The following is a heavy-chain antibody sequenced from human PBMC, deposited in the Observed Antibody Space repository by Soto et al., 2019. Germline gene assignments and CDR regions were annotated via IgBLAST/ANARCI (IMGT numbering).Heavy chain of an antibody. J-gene: IGHJ4*02. V-gene: IGHV4-39*02. Sequence: SETLSLTCAVSGASISSSSFYWGWFRQPPGKGLEWIGSIRYGGDASYIPSLKSRVTISIDTSKNYFSLSLRSVTAADTAIYYCAKDASCYSCGAWGQGVPVTVSS. CDR2: IRYGGDA. CDR3: AKDASCYSCGA. D-gene: IGHD2-15*01. CDR1: GASISSSSFY.